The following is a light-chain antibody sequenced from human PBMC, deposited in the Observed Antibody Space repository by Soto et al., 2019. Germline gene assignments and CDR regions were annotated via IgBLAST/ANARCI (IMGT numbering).Light chain of an antibody. Sequence: DIQLTQSPSFLSASVGDRVTITCRASQGISSYLAWYQQKPGKAPKLLIYAASTLQSGVPSRFSDSGSGTEFTLTISSMQPEDFATYYCQQLNSLITFGQGTRLEIK. V-gene: IGKV1-9*01. CDR2: AAS. CDR1: QGISSY. CDR3: QQLNSLIT. J-gene: IGKJ5*01.